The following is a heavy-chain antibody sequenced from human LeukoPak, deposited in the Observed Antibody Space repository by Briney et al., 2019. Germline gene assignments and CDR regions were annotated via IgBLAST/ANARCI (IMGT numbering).Heavy chain of an antibody. CDR1: GGSISSSNW. J-gene: IGHJ6*04. CDR3: ARGQTVPAATDYYYYGMDV. D-gene: IGHD2-2*01. CDR2: IYHSGST. V-gene: IGHV4-4*02. Sequence: SGTLSLTCAVSGGSISSSNWWSWVRQPPGKGLKWIGEIYHSGSTNYNPSLKSRVTISVDKSKNQFSLKLSSVTAADTAVYYCARGQTVPAATDYYYYGMDVWGKGTTVTVSS.